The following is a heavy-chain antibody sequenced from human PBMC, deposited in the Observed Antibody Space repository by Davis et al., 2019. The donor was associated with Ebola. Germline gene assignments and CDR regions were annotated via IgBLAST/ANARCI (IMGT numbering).Heavy chain of an antibody. CDR1: GFTFDDYA. Sequence: PGGSLRLSCAASGFTFDDYAMTWVRQAPGKGLEWISGINWNSGNTGYAQKFQGRVTMTRNTSISTAYMELSSLRSEDTAVYYCAREREVDTAMAGYYYGMDVWGKGTTVTVSS. CDR2: INWNSGNT. CDR3: AREREVDTAMAGYYYGMDV. V-gene: IGHV3-20*04. D-gene: IGHD5-18*01. J-gene: IGHJ6*04.